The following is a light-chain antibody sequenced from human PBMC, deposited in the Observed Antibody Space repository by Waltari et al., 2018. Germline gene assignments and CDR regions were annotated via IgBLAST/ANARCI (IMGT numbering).Light chain of an antibody. CDR1: QSVRTN. CDR2: DAS. CDR3: QQYENWPWT. J-gene: IGKJ1*01. V-gene: IGKV3-15*01. Sequence: EMVMTQSPATLSVSPGESATLSCRASQSVRTNVAWYQHKPGQPPRLLIYDASARARGVPDRFSGRGSGADFTLTISNLQSEDLADYYCQQYENWPWTFGRGTKV.